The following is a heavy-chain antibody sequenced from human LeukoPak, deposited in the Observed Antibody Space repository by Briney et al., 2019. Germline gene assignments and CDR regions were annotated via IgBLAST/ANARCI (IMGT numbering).Heavy chain of an antibody. CDR1: GGTFSSYA. V-gene: IGHV1-69*05. CDR3: ASRGSSSLSAFDI. J-gene: IGHJ3*02. CDR2: IIPIFGTA. Sequence: VKVPCKASGGTFSSYAISWVRQAPGQGLEWMGGIIPIFGTANYAQKFQGRVTITTDESTSTAYMELSSLRSEDTAVYYCASRGSSSLSAFDIWGQGTMVTVSS. D-gene: IGHD6-13*01.